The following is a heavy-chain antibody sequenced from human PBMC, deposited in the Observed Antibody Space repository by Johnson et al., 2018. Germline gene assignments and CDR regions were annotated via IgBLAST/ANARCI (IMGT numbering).Heavy chain of an antibody. CDR1: DGSISSYS. D-gene: IGHD3-10*01. CDR2: IYYSGST. J-gene: IGHJ5*02. Sequence: QVQLQESGPGLVKPSETLSLTCTVSDGSISSYSWSWIRQPPGKGLEWIGYIYYSGSTYNPSLKNRVTISVDTSKNQFSLKLNSVTAADTAVYYCARGPFGELLNWFDPRGQGTLVTVSS. V-gene: IGHV4-59*01. CDR3: ARGPFGELLNWFDP.